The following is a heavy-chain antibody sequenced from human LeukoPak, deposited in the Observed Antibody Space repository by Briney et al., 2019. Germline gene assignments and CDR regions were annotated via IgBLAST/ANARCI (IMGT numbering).Heavy chain of an antibody. Sequence: ASVKVSCKASGYTFTGYYMHWVRQAPGQGLEWMGWINPNSGGTNYAQKFQGRVTMTRDTSISTAYMELSRLRSDDTAVYYCARSGRDFWSGYYSGAFDIWGQETMVTVSS. D-gene: IGHD3-3*01. V-gene: IGHV1-2*02. CDR2: INPNSGGT. J-gene: IGHJ3*02. CDR1: GYTFTGYY. CDR3: ARSGRDFWSGYYSGAFDI.